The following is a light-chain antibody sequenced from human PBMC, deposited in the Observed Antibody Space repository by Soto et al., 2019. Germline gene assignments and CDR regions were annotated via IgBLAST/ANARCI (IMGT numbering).Light chain of an antibody. CDR2: GAS. Sequence: EIVLTQSPSTLSLSAGERATLSCRASQSVSSSYLAWYQQKHGQXPRLLIYGASSRATGIPDRFSGSGSGTDLTITISRLQPEDGEVYYGQQYGSSPLTFGGGTKVDIK. CDR1: QSVSSSY. V-gene: IGKV3-20*01. CDR3: QQYGSSPLT. J-gene: IGKJ4*01.